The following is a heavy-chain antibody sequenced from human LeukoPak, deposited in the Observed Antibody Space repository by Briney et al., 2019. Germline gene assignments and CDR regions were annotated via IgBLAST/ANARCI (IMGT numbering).Heavy chain of an antibody. D-gene: IGHD4-17*01. Sequence: PGESLRLSCAASGFSFSIYWMHWVRQVPGKGLAWVSRINSDGTTTNYADSVKGRFTISRDNAKSTLYLQMSSLRVDDTAVYYCARDLGVTTYWGRGTLVIVSS. CDR2: INSDGTTT. V-gene: IGHV3-74*01. J-gene: IGHJ4*02. CDR3: ARDLGVTTY. CDR1: GFSFSIYW.